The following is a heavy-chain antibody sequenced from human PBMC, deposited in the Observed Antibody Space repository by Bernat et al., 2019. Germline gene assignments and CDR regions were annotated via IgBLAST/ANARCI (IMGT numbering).Heavy chain of an antibody. D-gene: IGHD3-10*01. Sequence: QVQLQESGPGLVKPSQTLSLTCTVSGGSISSGGYYWSWIRQHPGKGLEWIGYIYYSGSTYYNPSLKSRVTISVDTSKNQFSLKLSSVTAADTAVDYCAREITPSRYYDGSGIWFDPWGQGTLVTVSS. CDR2: IYYSGST. CDR3: AREITPSRYYDGSGIWFDP. CDR1: GGSISSGGYY. J-gene: IGHJ5*02. V-gene: IGHV4-31*03.